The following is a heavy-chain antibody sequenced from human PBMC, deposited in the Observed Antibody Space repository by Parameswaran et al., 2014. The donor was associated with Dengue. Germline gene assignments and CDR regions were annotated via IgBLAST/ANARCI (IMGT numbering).Heavy chain of an antibody. V-gene: IGHV3-53*04. CDR2: IYSGGST. Sequence: VRQAPGKGLEWVSVIYSGGSTYYADSVKGRFTISRHNSKNTLYLQMNSLRAEDTAVYYCARTSGRGSSWYYYYGMDVWGQGTTVTVSS. CDR3: ARTSGRGSSWYYYYGMDV. D-gene: IGHD6-13*01. J-gene: IGHJ6*02.